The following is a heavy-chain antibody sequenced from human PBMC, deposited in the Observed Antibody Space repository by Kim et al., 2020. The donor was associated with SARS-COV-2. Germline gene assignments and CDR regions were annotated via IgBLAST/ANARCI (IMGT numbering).Heavy chain of an antibody. CDR2: T. J-gene: IGHJ5*02. CDR3: AKDDLDNWFDP. Sequence: TNYSPSLKSRVPMSVDTSKNQFSLRLSSVTAADTAMYYCAKDDLDNWFDPWGQGTLVTVSS. V-gene: IGHV4-4*07.